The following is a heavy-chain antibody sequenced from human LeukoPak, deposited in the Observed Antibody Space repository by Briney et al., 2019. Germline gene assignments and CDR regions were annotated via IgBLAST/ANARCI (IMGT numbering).Heavy chain of an antibody. CDR3: ARDAQANIYCSSTSCYIPNWFDP. V-gene: IGHV1-2*02. D-gene: IGHD2-2*02. CDR2: INPNSGGT. CDR1: GYTFTGYY. J-gene: IGHJ5*02. Sequence: GASVKVSCKASGYTFTGYYMHWVRQAPGQGLEWMGWINPNSGGTNYAQKFQGRVTMTRDTSISTAYMELSRLRSDDTAVYYCARDAQANIYCSSTSCYIPNWFDPWGQGTLVTVSS.